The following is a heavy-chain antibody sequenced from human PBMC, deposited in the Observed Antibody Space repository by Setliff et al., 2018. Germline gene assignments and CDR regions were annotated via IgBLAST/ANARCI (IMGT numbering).Heavy chain of an antibody. V-gene: IGHV1-18*03. CDR1: GYPFTNYG. Sequence: GASVKVSCKASGYPFTNYGITWVRQAPGQGLEWLGWISTYNVNTTYAQKLQDRVNMTTDTSTSTAYMELRRLRTEDLAVYYCAREGVDTRSSTDYRYYMDVWGKGTTVTVSS. CDR3: AREGVDTRSSTDYRYYMDV. CDR2: ISTYNVNT. D-gene: IGHD5-18*01. J-gene: IGHJ6*03.